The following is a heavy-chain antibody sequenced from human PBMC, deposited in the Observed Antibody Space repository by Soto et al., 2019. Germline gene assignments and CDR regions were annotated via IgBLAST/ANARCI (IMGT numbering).Heavy chain of an antibody. CDR1: GFTFSSYA. D-gene: IGHD4-17*01. Sequence: QVQLVESGGGVVQPGRSLRLSCAASGFTFSSYAMHWVRQAPGKGLEWVAVISYDGSNKYYADSVKGRFTISRDNSKNTLYLQMNSLRAEDTAVYYCARDTPDYGDYIDYWGQGTLVTVSS. CDR2: ISYDGSNK. V-gene: IGHV3-30-3*01. CDR3: ARDTPDYGDYIDY. J-gene: IGHJ4*02.